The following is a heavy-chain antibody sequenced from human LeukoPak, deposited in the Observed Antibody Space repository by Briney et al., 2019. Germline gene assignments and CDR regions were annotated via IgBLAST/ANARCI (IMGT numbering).Heavy chain of an antibody. D-gene: IGHD3-10*01. CDR3: AFGELFSYYMDV. V-gene: IGHV4-4*09. Sequence: SETLSLICIVSGGSISSYSWSWIRQPPGEGLEWIGYIYTSGSTNYNPSLKSRVTISVDTSKNQFSLKLSSVTAADTAVYYCAFGELFSYYMDVWGKGTTVTVSS. CDR1: GGSISSYS. CDR2: IYTSGST. J-gene: IGHJ6*03.